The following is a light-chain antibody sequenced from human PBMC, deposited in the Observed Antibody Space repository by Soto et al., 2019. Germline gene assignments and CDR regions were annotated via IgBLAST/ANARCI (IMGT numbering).Light chain of an antibody. Sequence: EIVLTQSPATLSLSPGERATLPCRASQYITIYLAWYQQKPGQAPRLLIYDASNRATGIPARFSGSGSGTDFTLTISSLEPDDFAVYYCQQRADWPITCGQGTRLEIK. CDR1: QYITIY. J-gene: IGKJ5*01. V-gene: IGKV3-11*01. CDR3: QQRADWPIT. CDR2: DAS.